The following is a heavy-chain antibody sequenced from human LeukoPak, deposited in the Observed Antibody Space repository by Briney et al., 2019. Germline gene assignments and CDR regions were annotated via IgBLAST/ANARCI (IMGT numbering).Heavy chain of an antibody. CDR1: GFTFSSYA. CDR2: ISGRGGST. CDR3: AKLIAAANPLDY. D-gene: IGHD6-13*01. V-gene: IGHV3-23*01. J-gene: IGHJ4*02. Sequence: GRSLRLSCAASGFTFSSYAMSWVRQAPGKVLEWVSAISGRGGSTYYADSVKGRFTISRDNSKNTLYLQMNSLRAEDTAVYYCAKLIAAANPLDYWGQGTLVTVSS.